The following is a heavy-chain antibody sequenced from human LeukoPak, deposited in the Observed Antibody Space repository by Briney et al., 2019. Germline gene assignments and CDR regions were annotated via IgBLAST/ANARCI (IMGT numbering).Heavy chain of an antibody. CDR1: GFTFSSYA. J-gene: IGHJ4*02. V-gene: IGHV3-30*04. CDR2: ISYDGSNK. D-gene: IGHD1-14*01. Sequence: GRSLRLSCAASGFTFSSYAMHWVRQAPGKGLEWVAVISYDGSNKYYADSVKGRFTISRDNSKNSLYLQMNSLRAEDTAVYYCAREAGKGWFDYWGQGTLVTVSS. CDR3: AREAGKGWFDY.